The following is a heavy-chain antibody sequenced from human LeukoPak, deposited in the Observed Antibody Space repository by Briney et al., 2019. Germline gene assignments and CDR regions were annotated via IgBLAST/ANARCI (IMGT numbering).Heavy chain of an antibody. CDR2: IYYSGSA. D-gene: IGHD1-1*01. CDR3: ASSTTGTTYAFDI. CDR1: GGSMSSYY. V-gene: IGHV4-59*01. J-gene: IGHJ3*02. Sequence: SETLSLTCTVSGGSMSSYYWSWIRQPPGKGLEWIGYIYYSGSANYNPSLKSRVTISVDTSKNQFSLKLTSVTAADTAVYYCASSTTGTTYAFDIWGQGTMVTVSS.